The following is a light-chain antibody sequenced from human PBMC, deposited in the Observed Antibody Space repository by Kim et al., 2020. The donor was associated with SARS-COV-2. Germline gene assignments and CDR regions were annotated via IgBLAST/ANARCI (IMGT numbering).Light chain of an antibody. V-gene: IGLV3-19*01. CDR1: SLRSYY. CDR2: GKN. CDR3: NSRDSSGNHVV. J-gene: IGLJ2*01. Sequence: ALGQTVRITCKGDSLRSYYASWYQQKPGQAPVLVIYGKNNRPSGIPDRFSGSSSGNTASVTITGAQAEDEADYYCNSRDSSGNHVVFGGGTQLTVL.